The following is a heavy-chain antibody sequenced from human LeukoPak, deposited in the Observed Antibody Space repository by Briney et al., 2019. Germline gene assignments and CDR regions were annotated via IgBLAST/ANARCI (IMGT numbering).Heavy chain of an antibody. Sequence: SETLSLTCAVYGGSFSGYYWSWIRQPPGKGLEWIGEINHSGSTNYNPPLKSRVTISVDTSKNQFSLKLSSVTAADTAVYYCARAYCGGGDCYHSRGWFDTWGQGTLVTVSS. CDR1: GGSFSGYY. J-gene: IGHJ5*02. CDR3: ARAYCGGGDCYHSRGWFDT. V-gene: IGHV4-34*01. D-gene: IGHD2-21*02. CDR2: INHSGST.